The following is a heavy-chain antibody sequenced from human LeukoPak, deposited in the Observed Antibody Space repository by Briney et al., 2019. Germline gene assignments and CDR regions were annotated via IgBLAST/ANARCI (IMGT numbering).Heavy chain of an antibody. J-gene: IGHJ4*02. CDR2: ISGSGGST. D-gene: IGHD6-19*01. Sequence: PGGSLRLSCAASGFTFSSYAMSWVRQAPGKGLEWVSAISGSGGSTYYADSVKGRFTISRDNAKNSLYLQMNSLRAEDTAVYYCARRRTGGSSGWYSDYWGQGTLVTVSS. CDR3: ARRRTGGSSGWYSDY. CDR1: GFTFSSYA. V-gene: IGHV3-23*01.